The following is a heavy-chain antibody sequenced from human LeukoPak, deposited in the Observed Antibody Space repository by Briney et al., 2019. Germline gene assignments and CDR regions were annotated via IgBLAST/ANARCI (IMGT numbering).Heavy chain of an antibody. CDR1: GGTFSNYV. D-gene: IGHD5-18*01. CDR3: ARARGHSYGP. Sequence: ASVKVSCKASGGTFSNYVINWVRQAPGQGLEWMGWISAYNGNTNYAQKLQGRVTMTTDTSTSTAYMELRSLRSDDTAVYYCARARGHSYGPWGQGTLVTVSS. J-gene: IGHJ5*02. V-gene: IGHV1-18*01. CDR2: ISAYNGNT.